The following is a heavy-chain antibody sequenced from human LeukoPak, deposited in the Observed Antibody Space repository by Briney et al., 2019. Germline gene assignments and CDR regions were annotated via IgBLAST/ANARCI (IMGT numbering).Heavy chain of an antibody. CDR2: ISAYNGNT. J-gene: IGHJ4*02. CDR1: GYTFTSYG. V-gene: IGHV1-18*01. D-gene: IGHD4-17*01. Sequence: GASVKVSCKASGYTFTSYGISWVRQAPGQGLEWMGWISAYNGNTNYAQELQGRVTMTTDTSTSTAYMELRSLRSDDTAVYYCARDRATVTTGDVQGDYWSQGTLVTVSS. CDR3: ARDRATVTTGDVQGDY.